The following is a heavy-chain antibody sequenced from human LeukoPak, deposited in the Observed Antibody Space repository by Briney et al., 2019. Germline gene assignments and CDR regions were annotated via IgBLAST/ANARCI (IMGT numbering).Heavy chain of an antibody. D-gene: IGHD3-3*01. CDR2: IYYSGST. J-gene: IGHJ4*02. Sequence: PSQTLSLTCTVSGGSISSGGYYWSWIRQHPGKGLEWIEYIYYSGSTYYNPSLMSRVTISVDTSKNQFSLKLSSVTAADTAVYYCAREVITIPQNYSDYWGQGTLVTVSS. V-gene: IGHV4-31*03. CDR1: GGSISSGGYY. CDR3: AREVITIPQNYSDY.